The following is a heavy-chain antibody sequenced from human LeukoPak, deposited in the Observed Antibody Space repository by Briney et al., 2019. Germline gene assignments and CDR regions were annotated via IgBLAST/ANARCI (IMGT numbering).Heavy chain of an antibody. CDR1: GGSFSGYY. CDR2: INHSGST. CDR3: AYSSYYYHYGMDV. V-gene: IGHV4-34*01. Sequence: PSETLSLTCAVYGGSFSGYYWSWIRQPPGKGLEWIGEINHSGSTNYNPSLKSRVTISVDTSKNQFSLKLSSVTAADTAVYYCAYSSYYYHYGMDVWGQGTTVTVSS. D-gene: IGHD6-13*01. J-gene: IGHJ6*02.